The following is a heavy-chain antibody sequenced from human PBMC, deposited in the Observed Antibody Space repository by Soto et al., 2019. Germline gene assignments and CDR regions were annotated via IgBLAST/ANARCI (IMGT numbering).Heavy chain of an antibody. CDR2: IYYGGTT. CDR3: ARLSGWSRNNWVDP. V-gene: IGHV4-39*01. Sequence: PSETLSLTCTVSGGSISSISDYRGWIRQPPGKGLEWIGNIYYGGTTYYNPSLKSRVTIFVDTSKKQFSLKMTSVTAADTAVYYCARLSGWSRNNWVDPWGQGILVTVSS. CDR1: GGSISSISDY. J-gene: IGHJ5*02. D-gene: IGHD6-19*01.